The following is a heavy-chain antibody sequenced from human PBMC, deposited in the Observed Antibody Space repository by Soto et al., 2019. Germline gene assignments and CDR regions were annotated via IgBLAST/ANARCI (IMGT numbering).Heavy chain of an antibody. CDR2: ISAYNGNT. D-gene: IGHD3-22*01. V-gene: IGHV1-18*01. CDR3: ARVSDYYDSSGYPCDY. CDR1: GYTFTSYG. J-gene: IGHJ4*02. Sequence: QVQLVQSGAEVKKPGASVKVSCKASGYTFTSYGISWVRQAPGQGLEWMGRISAYNGNTNYAQKLQGRVTMTTDTSTSTAYMELRSLRSDDTAVYYCARVSDYYDSSGYPCDYWGQGTLVTVSS.